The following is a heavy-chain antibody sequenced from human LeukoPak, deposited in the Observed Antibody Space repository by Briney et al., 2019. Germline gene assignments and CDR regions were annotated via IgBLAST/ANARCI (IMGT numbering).Heavy chain of an antibody. CDR3: ARGSWEPLPPYYFDY. Sequence: ASVNVSCKASGYTFTSYGISWVRQATGQGLERMGWISAYNGNTNYAQKLQGRVTMTTDTSTSTAYMELRSLRSDDTAVYYCARGSWEPLPPYYFDYWGQGTLVTVSS. D-gene: IGHD1-26*01. J-gene: IGHJ4*02. CDR1: GYTFTSYG. V-gene: IGHV1-18*01. CDR2: ISAYNGNT.